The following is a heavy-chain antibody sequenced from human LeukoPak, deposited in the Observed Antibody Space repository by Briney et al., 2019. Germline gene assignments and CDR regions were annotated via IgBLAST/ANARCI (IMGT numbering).Heavy chain of an antibody. V-gene: IGHV3-23*01. Sequence: GGSLRLSCAASGFTFSSYAMSWVRQAPGKGLEWVSGISGSGDNTYYADSVKGRFTISRDNSKNTLFLQMSSLRPEDTAMYYCAKHDGPIVVVTAKLDYWGLGTLVTVSS. CDR2: ISGSGDNT. CDR3: AKHDGPIVVVTAKLDY. CDR1: GFTFSSYA. D-gene: IGHD2-21*02. J-gene: IGHJ4*02.